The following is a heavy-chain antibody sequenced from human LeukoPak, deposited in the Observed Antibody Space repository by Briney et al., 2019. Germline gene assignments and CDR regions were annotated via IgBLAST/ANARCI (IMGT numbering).Heavy chain of an antibody. V-gene: IGHV4-30-4*01. CDR2: IYYSGST. J-gene: IGHJ6*03. CDR1: GGSISSGDYY. CDR3: ARDLRITIFGVVTYMDV. D-gene: IGHD3-3*01. Sequence: SETLSLTCTVSGGSISSGDYYWTWIRQPPGKGLEWIGFIYYSGSTYYNPSLKSRVTISVATSKNQFSLKLSSVTAADTAVYYCARDLRITIFGVVTYMDVWGKGTTVTVSS.